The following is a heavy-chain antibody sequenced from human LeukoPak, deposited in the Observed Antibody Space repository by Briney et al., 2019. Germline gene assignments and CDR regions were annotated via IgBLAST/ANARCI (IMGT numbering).Heavy chain of an antibody. CDR2: ISGSGGST. V-gene: IGHV3-23*01. J-gene: IGHJ6*03. CDR1: GFTFSSYA. D-gene: IGHD2-2*01. Sequence: PGGSLRLSCAASGFTFSSYAMSWVRQAPGKGLEWVSAISGSGGSTYYADSVKGRFTISRDNSKNTLYLQMNSLRAEDTAVYYCAKGYCSSTSCYDGGYYYYYYMDVWGKGTTVTVSS. CDR3: AKGYCSSTSCYDGGYYYYYYMDV.